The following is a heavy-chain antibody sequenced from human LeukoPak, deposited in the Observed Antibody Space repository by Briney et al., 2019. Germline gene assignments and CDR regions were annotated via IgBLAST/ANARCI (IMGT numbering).Heavy chain of an antibody. V-gene: IGHV1-18*01. CDR2: ISAYNGNT. J-gene: IGHJ4*02. CDR3: ARTSRSRYFDY. CDR1: GYTFTSYD. Sequence: ASVTVSCKASGYTFTSYDINWVRQATGQGLKWMVWISAYNGNTNYAQKLQGRVTMTTDTSTSTAYMELRSLRSDDTAVYYCARTSRSRYFDYWGQGTLVTVSS. D-gene: IGHD2-2*01.